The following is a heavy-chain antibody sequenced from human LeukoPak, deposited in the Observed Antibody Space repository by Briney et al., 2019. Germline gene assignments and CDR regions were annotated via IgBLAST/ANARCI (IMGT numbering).Heavy chain of an antibody. CDR3: ARDLGGYYDSSGYYYDAFDI. J-gene: IGHJ3*02. Sequence: SETLSLTCTVSGGSISSYYWSWIRQPPGKGLEWIGHMYYSGSTYYNPSLKSRVTISIDTSKNQFSLKLSSVTAADTAVYYCARDLGGYYDSSGYYYDAFDIWGQGTMVTVSS. CDR1: GGSISSYY. D-gene: IGHD3-22*01. V-gene: IGHV4-59*12. CDR2: MYYSGST.